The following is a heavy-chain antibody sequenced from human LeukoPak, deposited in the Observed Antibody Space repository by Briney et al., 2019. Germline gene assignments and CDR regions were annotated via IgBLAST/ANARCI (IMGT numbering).Heavy chain of an antibody. CDR2: IIPIFGTA. CDR1: EGTFSSYA. J-gene: IGHJ6*03. Sequence: GASVKVSCKASEGTFSSYAISWVRQAPGQGLEWMGRIIPIFGTANYAQKFQGRVTITTDESTSTAYMELSSLRSEDTAVYYCARAVTSYYHYMDVWGKGTTVTVSS. V-gene: IGHV1-69*05. CDR3: ARAVTSYYHYMDV. D-gene: IGHD2-21*02.